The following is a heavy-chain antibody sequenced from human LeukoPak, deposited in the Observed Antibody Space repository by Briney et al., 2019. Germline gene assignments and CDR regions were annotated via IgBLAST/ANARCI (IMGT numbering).Heavy chain of an antibody. D-gene: IGHD4-17*01. Sequence: TLSLTCTVSGGSISSGGYYWSWIRQPPGKGLEWIGYIYHSGSTYYNPSLKSRVTISVDTSKNQFSLKLSSVTAADTAVYYCAGRGEDAFDIWGQGTMVTVSS. CDR3: AGRGEDAFDI. CDR2: IYHSGST. J-gene: IGHJ3*02. CDR1: GGSISSGGYY. V-gene: IGHV4-30-2*01.